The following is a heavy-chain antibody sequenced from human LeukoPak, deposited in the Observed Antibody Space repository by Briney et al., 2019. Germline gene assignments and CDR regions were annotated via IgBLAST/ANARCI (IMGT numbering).Heavy chain of an antibody. V-gene: IGHV3-66*01. Sequence: GGSLRLSCAASGFTVSSTYMSWVRQSPGKGLEWVSVIYSGGSTYYADTVKGRFTISRDNSKNTLYLQMNSLRAEDTAVYYCARDLLEWYFDYWGQGTLVTVSS. CDR3: ARDLLEWYFDY. CDR1: GFTVSSTY. CDR2: IYSGGST. D-gene: IGHD3-3*01. J-gene: IGHJ4*02.